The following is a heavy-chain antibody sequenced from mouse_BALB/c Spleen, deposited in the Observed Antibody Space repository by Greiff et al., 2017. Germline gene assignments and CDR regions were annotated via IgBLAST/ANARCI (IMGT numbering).Heavy chain of an antibody. J-gene: IGHJ2*01. CDR1: GFTFSSYA. CDR2: ISSGGST. Sequence: EVKVEESGGGLVKPGGSLKLSCAASGFTFSSYAMSWVRQTPEKRLEWVASISSGGSTYYPDSVKGRFTISRDNARNILYLQMSSLRSEDTAMYYCARSNYFDYWGQGTTLTVSS. V-gene: IGHV5-6-5*01. CDR3: ARSNYFDY.